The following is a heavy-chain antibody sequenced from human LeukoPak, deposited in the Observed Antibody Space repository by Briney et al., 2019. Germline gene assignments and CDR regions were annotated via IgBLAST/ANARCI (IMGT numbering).Heavy chain of an antibody. D-gene: IGHD3-10*01. CDR3: ARDFPSGISGSYFRYDY. V-gene: IGHV3-7*01. Sequence: LTGGSLRLSCAASGFTFSNYWMGWVRQAPGKGLEWVANINQDESERYYVDSVKGRFTISRDNAENSLYLQMNSLRAEDTAVYYCARDFPSGISGSYFRYDYWGQGTLVTVSS. J-gene: IGHJ4*02. CDR1: GFTFSNYW. CDR2: INQDESER.